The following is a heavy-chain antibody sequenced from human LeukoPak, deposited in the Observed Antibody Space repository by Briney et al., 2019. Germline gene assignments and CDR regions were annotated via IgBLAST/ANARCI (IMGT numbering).Heavy chain of an antibody. CDR3: ARADGDYGYYFDY. Sequence: PPETLSLTCTLSGVALSSYYCSWIRQPPGKGLEWIRYIYHSESPYYISAVKSRVTISVDRSNNQFALKLVSVTAAGTTVYYCARADGDYGYYFDYWGQGTLVTVSS. V-gene: IGHV4-59*04. CDR1: GVALSSYY. J-gene: IGHJ4*02. CDR2: IYHSESP. D-gene: IGHD4-17*01.